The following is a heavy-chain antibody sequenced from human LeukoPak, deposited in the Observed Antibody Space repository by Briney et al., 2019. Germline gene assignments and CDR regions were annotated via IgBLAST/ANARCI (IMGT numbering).Heavy chain of an antibody. V-gene: IGHV1-46*01. Sequence: ASVTVSCKASGYTFTSYYMHWVRQAPGQGLEWMGIINPSGDSTSYAQKFQGRVTMTRDTSTSTVYMELSSLRSEDTAVYYCARLLSDGNFDYWGQGTLVTVSS. J-gene: IGHJ4*02. CDR1: GYTFTSYY. CDR3: ARLLSDGNFDY. CDR2: INPSGDST. D-gene: IGHD1-26*01.